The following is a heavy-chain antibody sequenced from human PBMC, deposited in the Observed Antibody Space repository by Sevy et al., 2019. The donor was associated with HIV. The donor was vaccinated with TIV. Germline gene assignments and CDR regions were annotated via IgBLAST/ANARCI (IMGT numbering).Heavy chain of an antibody. J-gene: IGHJ4*02. V-gene: IGHV1-3*01. CDR2: ISVANGDT. CDR3: AKDFCSGGSCNSAFVY. Sequence: ASVKVSCKASGYTFTSYIIYWVRQAPGQSLECMGWISVANGDTKYSQKFEGRVSFTRDTSASTAYMELSSLRSEDTAVYYCAKDFCSGGSCNSAFVYWGQGTLVTVSS. D-gene: IGHD2-15*01. CDR1: GYTFTSYI.